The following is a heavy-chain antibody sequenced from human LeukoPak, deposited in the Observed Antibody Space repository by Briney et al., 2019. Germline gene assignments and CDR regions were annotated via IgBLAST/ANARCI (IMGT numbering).Heavy chain of an antibody. CDR2: IRSNGGST. J-gene: IGHJ4*02. Sequence: PGGSLRLSCSASGCTFSSYSMHWVRQAPGKGLEYVSGIRSNGGSTYYADSVKGRFTISRDNSKNILYLQMSSLRPEDTAVYYCAKAPVGATSYFDSWGQGTLVTVSS. CDR3: AKAPVGATSYFDS. CDR1: GCTFSSYS. V-gene: IGHV3-64D*08. D-gene: IGHD1-26*01.